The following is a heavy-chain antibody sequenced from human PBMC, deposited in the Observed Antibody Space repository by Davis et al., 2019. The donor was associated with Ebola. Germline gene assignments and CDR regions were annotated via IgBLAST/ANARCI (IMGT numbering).Heavy chain of an antibody. V-gene: IGHV4-4*02. D-gene: IGHD3-16*01. Sequence: MPSETLSLTCAVSGDSITTDRWWSWVRQPPGRGLEWIGEIHHTGTTNYNPSLKSRVIISFDKSKNDFSLRLNSVTAADTAVYYCVRPGGPLKWYFDLWGRGTLVTVSS. CDR3: VRPGGPLKWYFDL. CDR2: IHHTGTT. J-gene: IGHJ2*01. CDR1: GDSITTDRW.